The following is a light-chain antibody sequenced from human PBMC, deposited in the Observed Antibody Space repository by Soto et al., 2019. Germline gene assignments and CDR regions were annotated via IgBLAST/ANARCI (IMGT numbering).Light chain of an antibody. J-gene: IGLJ1*01. V-gene: IGLV2-14*01. CDR3: SSYTSSSTYV. CDR1: SSDVGGYNY. Sequence: HSALTQPASVSGSPGQSITISCTGTSSDVGGYNYVSWYQQHPGKAPKLMIYDVSNRPSGVANRFAGSKSGNTASPTISGLQAEDEADYYCSSYTSSSTYVFGTGTKVTVL. CDR2: DVS.